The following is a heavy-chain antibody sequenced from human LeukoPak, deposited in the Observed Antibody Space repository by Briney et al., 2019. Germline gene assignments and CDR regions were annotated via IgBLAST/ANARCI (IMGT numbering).Heavy chain of an antibody. D-gene: IGHD6-19*01. J-gene: IGHJ3*02. CDR3: ARTDWLLAVAGYAIPDAFDI. CDR2: INSDGSST. V-gene: IGHV3-74*01. Sequence: RTGGSLRLSCAASGFTFSSYWMHWVRQAPGKGLVWVSRINSDGSSTSYADSVKGRFTISRDNAKNTLYLQMNSLRAEDTAVYYCARTDWLLAVAGYAIPDAFDIWGQGTMVTVSS. CDR1: GFTFSSYW.